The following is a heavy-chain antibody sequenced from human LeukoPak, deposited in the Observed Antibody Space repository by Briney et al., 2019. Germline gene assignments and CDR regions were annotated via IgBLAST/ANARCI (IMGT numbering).Heavy chain of an antibody. CDR3: ACTIAVGY. CDR1: GFNFSGYW. CDR2: IKEDGSEK. Sequence: GGSLGLSCAASGFNFSGYWMTWVRLAPGKGLEWVANIKEDGSEKHYADSVKGRFTISRDNAENSLYLQMDTLRFEDTAVYYCACTIAVGYWGRGTLVTVSS. V-gene: IGHV3-7*01. J-gene: IGHJ4*02. D-gene: IGHD6-19*01.